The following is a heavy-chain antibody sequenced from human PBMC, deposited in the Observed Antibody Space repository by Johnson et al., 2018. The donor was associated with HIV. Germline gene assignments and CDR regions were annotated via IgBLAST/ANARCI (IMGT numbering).Heavy chain of an antibody. CDR3: ARGAGYFDWLSADEGFAFDI. CDR1: GFTFSSYG. J-gene: IGHJ3*02. CDR2: VWSDGINQ. D-gene: IGHD3-9*01. Sequence: QVQLVESGGGVVQPGRSLRLSCAASGFTFSSYGMHWVRQAPGKGLEWVAVVWSDGINQYYADSVKGRFTISRDNSKNTLYLQMGSLRTEDMAVYYCARGAGYFDWLSADEGFAFDIWGQGTMVTVSS. V-gene: IGHV3-30*19.